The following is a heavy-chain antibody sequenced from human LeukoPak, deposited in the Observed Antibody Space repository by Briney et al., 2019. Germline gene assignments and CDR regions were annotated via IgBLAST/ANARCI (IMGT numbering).Heavy chain of an antibody. J-gene: IGHJ6*04. V-gene: IGHV3-21*01. CDR2: ISSSSSYI. CDR1: GFTFSSYS. Sequence: PGGSLRLSCAASGFTFSSYSMNWVRQAPGKGLEWVSSISSSSSYIYYADSVKGRFTISRDNAKNSLYLQMNSLRAEDAAVYYCARDRLYAYDILTGYTDVWGKGTTVTVSS. D-gene: IGHD3-9*01. CDR3: ARDRLYAYDILTGYTDV.